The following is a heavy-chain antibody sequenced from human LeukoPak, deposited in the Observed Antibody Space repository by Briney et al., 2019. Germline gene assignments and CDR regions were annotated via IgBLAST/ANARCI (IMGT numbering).Heavy chain of an antibody. V-gene: IGHV3-20*04. Sequence: GGSLRLSCAASGFTFDDCGMSWVRQAPGKGLEWVSGINWNGGSTGYADSVKGRFTISRDNAKNSLYLQMNSLRAEDTALYYCARARYYYDSSGFKADWFDPWGQGTLVTVSS. CDR2: INWNGGST. J-gene: IGHJ5*02. CDR1: GFTFDDCG. D-gene: IGHD3-22*01. CDR3: ARARYYYDSSGFKADWFDP.